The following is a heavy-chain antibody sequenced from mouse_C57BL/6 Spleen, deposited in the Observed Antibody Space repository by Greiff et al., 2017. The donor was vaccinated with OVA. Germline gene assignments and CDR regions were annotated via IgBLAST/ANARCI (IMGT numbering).Heavy chain of an antibody. J-gene: IGHJ4*01. D-gene: IGHD2-5*01. Sequence: DVKLVESGGGLVQPKGSLKLSCAASGFSFNTYAMNWVRQAPGKGLEWVARIRSKSNNYATYYADSVKDRFTISRDDSESMLYLQMNNLKTEDTAMYYCVVYSNYDYAMDYWGQGTSVTVSS. V-gene: IGHV10-1*01. CDR3: VVYSNYDYAMDY. CDR2: IRSKSNNYAT. CDR1: GFSFNTYA.